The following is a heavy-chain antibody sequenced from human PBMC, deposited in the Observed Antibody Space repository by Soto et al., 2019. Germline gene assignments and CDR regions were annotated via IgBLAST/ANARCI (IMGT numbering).Heavy chain of an antibody. Sequence: QVQLQQWGAGLLKPSETLSLTCAVYVGSFSGYYWSWIRQPPGKGLEWIGEINHSGSTNYNPSLKSRVTKSIVTSQEQLSLEPGSVAAADTGVYFCARGPPHTVNGPRRFDYWGRGTLVNVSS. J-gene: IGHJ4*02. CDR1: VGSFSGYY. CDR2: INHSGST. CDR3: ARGPPHTVNGPRRFDY. V-gene: IGHV4-34*01. D-gene: IGHD4-4*01.